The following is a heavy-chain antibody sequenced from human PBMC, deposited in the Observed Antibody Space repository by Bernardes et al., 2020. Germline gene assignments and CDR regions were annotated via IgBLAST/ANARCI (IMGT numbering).Heavy chain of an antibody. Sequence: GGSLRLSCAASGFTFSSYWMSWVRQAPGKGLEWVANIKQDGSEKYYVDSVKGRFTISRDNAKNSLYLQMNSLRAEDTAVYYCARVYGISSSWYPFDYWGQGTLVTVSS. V-gene: IGHV3-7*01. D-gene: IGHD6-13*01. CDR3: ARVYGISSSWYPFDY. J-gene: IGHJ4*02. CDR1: GFTFSSYW. CDR2: IKQDGSEK.